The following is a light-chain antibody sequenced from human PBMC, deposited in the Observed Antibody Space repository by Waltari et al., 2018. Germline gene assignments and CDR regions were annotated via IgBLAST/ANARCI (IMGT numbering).Light chain of an antibody. Sequence: SVLTQPPSVSGAPGQRVTISCTGSSSNIGSTYDVHWYQQVPGTAPKLLIFLNTSRPAGVPDRFAGPKSGASASLAITGLQAEDEADYYCQSYDSLSGYVFGTGTKVTVL. V-gene: IGLV1-40*01. CDR1: SSNIGSTYD. J-gene: IGLJ1*01. CDR2: LNT. CDR3: QSYDSLSGYV.